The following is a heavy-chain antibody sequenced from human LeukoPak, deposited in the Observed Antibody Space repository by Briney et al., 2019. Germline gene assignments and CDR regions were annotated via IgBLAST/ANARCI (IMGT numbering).Heavy chain of an antibody. V-gene: IGHV3-7*01. CDR1: GFTFSSYW. J-gene: IGHJ4*02. D-gene: IGHD4-23*01. CDR2: IKQDGSEK. Sequence: PGGSLRLSCAASGFTFSSYWMSWVRQAPGKGLEWVANIKQDGSEKYYVDSVKGRFTISRDNAKNPLYLQMNSLRAEDTAVYYCARDMATVVTPTWDYWGQGTLVTVSS. CDR3: ARDMATVVTPTWDY.